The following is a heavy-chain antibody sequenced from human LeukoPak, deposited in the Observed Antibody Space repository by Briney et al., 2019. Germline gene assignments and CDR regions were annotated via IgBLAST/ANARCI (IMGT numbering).Heavy chain of an antibody. V-gene: IGHV3-30*18. CDR1: GFTFSSYG. Sequence: GGSLRLSCAASGFTFSSYGMHWVRQAPGKGLEWVAVISYDGSNKYYADSVKGRFTISRDNSKNTLYLQMNSLRAEDTAVYYCAKVGLVWGLSHWGQGTLVTVSS. D-gene: IGHD3-16*01. CDR2: ISYDGSNK. CDR3: AKVGLVWGLSH. J-gene: IGHJ4*02.